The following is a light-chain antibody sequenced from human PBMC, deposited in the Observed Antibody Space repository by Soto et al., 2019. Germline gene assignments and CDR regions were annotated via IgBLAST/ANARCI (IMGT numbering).Light chain of an antibody. V-gene: IGKV3-15*01. CDR2: DAS. J-gene: IGKJ1*01. Sequence: ILMTQSPATLSVSPGERATLSCRASQSVSNNLAWYQQKPGQAPRLLIYDASTRATGIPARVSGSGSGTAFTRTISCLQSADFAVYYCQQYNNWPPWTFGQGTKVEIK. CDR3: QQYNNWPPWT. CDR1: QSVSNN.